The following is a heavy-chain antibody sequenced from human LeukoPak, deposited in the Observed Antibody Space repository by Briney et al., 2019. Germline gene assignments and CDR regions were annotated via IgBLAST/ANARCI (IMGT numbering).Heavy chain of an antibody. Sequence: GESLRLSCAASRFTFSTYSMNWLRLAPGKGLEWVSSISPDSNYKYYVDSVKGRFTISRDNAKSSLYLQMNSLRAEDTAVHYCVRGGSSGSLSPWGQGTLVTVSS. CDR3: VRGGSSGSLSP. CDR2: ISPDSNYK. J-gene: IGHJ5*02. D-gene: IGHD6-19*01. CDR1: RFTFSTYS. V-gene: IGHV3-21*01.